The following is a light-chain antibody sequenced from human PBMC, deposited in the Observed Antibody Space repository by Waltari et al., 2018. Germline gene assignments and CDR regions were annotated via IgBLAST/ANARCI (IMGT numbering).Light chain of an antibody. CDR2: DVF. Sequence: IVLTQSPVTLSLSPAGRATLSCRASQSVSGYLAWYRQKPGQAPRLLIYDVFKRATGIPERFSGSGSETDFTLTISSLEPEDFGVYFCQQRSDWPPAITFGQGTRLEIK. V-gene: IGKV3-11*01. CDR3: QQRSDWPPAIT. J-gene: IGKJ5*01. CDR1: QSVSGY.